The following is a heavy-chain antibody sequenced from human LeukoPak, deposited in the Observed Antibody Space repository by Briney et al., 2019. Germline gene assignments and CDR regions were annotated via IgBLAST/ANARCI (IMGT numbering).Heavy chain of an antibody. CDR3: ARVSFWGAAAAPTDLVTNDPYHHYMDV. CDR2: INHSGST. D-gene: IGHD6-13*01. Sequence: PSETLSLTCTVSGDSISSSSYYWSWIRQAPGKGLEWIGEINHSGSTNYNPSLKSRVTMSVGTSKNQFSLKLSSVTAADTAVYYCARVSFWGAAAAPTDLVTNDPYHHYMDVWGKGTTVTVSS. V-gene: IGHV4-39*07. J-gene: IGHJ6*03. CDR1: GDSISSSSYY.